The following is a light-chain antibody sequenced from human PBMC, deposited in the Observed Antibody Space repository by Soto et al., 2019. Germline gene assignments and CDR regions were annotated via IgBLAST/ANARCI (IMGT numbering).Light chain of an antibody. CDR3: LQDNNYPWT. V-gene: IGKV1-9*01. CDR2: EES. Sequence: DIHLTQSPSFLSASVGDRVTITCRPSQAVPNNMAWYQQKPGKPPKLLIYEESTLHSGVPSRFSGRKSGTQFTLTIDSLQPEDFATYYCLQDNNYPWTFGQGTKVDIK. J-gene: IGKJ1*01. CDR1: QAVPNN.